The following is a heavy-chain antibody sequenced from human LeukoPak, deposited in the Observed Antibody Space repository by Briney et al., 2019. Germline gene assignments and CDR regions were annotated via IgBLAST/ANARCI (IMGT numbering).Heavy chain of an antibody. CDR3: ARDITNFDWLLSGFDY. D-gene: IGHD3-9*01. CDR2: IYTRGST. J-gene: IGHJ4*02. Sequence: PSETLSLTXTVSGGSISSGSYYWSWIRHPPGKGLGWIRRIYTRGSTNYNPCLKTRATKSVATSKNQFSLKLSSVTAANTGMYYCARDITNFDWLLSGFDYWGQGTLVTVSS. CDR1: GGSISSGSYY. V-gene: IGHV4-61*02.